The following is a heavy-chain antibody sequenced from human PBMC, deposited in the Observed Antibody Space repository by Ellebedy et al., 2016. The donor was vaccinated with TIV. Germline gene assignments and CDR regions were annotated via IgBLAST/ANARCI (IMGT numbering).Heavy chain of an antibody. CDR3: ARVIPLTTVTTVDYYFDY. CDR1: GFTFSSYS. J-gene: IGHJ4*02. V-gene: IGHV3-21*01. Sequence: GESLKISCAASGFTFSSYSMNWVRQAPGKGLEWVSFISSSSSYIYYADSVKGRFTISRDNAKNSLYLQMNSLRAEDTAVYYCARVIPLTTVTTVDYYFDYWGQGTLVTVSS. CDR2: ISSSSSYI. D-gene: IGHD4-11*01.